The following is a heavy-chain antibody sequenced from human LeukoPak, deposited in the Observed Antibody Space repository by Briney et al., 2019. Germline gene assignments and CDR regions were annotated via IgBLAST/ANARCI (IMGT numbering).Heavy chain of an antibody. CDR2: ISYDGSNK. CDR3: AKLGVTTPVDY. V-gene: IGHV3-30*04. CDR1: GFTFSSYA. J-gene: IGHJ4*02. Sequence: PGGSLRLSCAASGFTFSSYAIHWVRQAPGKGLEWVAVISYDGSNKYYADSVKGRFTISRDNSKNTLYLQLNSLRAEDTAVYYCAKLGVTTPVDYWGQGTLVTVSS. D-gene: IGHD4-17*01.